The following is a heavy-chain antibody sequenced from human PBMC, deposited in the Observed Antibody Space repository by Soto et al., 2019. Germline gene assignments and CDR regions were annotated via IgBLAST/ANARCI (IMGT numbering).Heavy chain of an antibody. CDR3: ARGVGFGYYYYHMDL. Sequence: PSQTLSVTCSVAGDSITSVSDYWSWNRQPPGKGLEWIGYIYYSGSADYNPSLGSRVTISIDTSKNQFSLKLTSVTAADTAVYYCARGVGFGYYYYHMDLWGQGTTVTVSS. CDR2: IYYSGSA. D-gene: IGHD3-10*01. J-gene: IGHJ6*02. V-gene: IGHV4-61*01. CDR1: GDSITSVSDY.